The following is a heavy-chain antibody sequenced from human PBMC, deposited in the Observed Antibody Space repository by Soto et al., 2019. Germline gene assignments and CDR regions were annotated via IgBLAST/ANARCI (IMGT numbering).Heavy chain of an antibody. D-gene: IGHD3-10*01. CDR2: ISGSGGVT. CDR1: GFTFKNYD. CDR3: AKNRQFRSYYESAGHYDN. V-gene: IGHV3-23*01. J-gene: IGHJ4*02. Sequence: EVELLESGGGLVQPGGSLRLSCVASGFTFKNYDMRWIRQAPGKGLEWVSGISGSGGVTSYADSVKGRFTISRDNSKNTLYLQMNSLRAEDTAIYYCAKNRQFRSYYESAGHYDNWGQGTLVTVSS.